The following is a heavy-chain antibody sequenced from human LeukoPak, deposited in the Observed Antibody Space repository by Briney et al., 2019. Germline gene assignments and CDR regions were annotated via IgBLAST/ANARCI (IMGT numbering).Heavy chain of an antibody. Sequence: GGSLRLSCAASGFIFRKFPMHWVRQAPGKGLEWVAVISNDGSHKYYADSVKGRFTISRGNSKNTLSLQMISLRAEDTAVYYCARDIYYDSSGYYGSVYWGQGTLVTVSS. D-gene: IGHD3-22*01. V-gene: IGHV3-30-3*01. CDR1: GFIFRKFP. CDR2: ISNDGSHK. J-gene: IGHJ4*02. CDR3: ARDIYYDSSGYYGSVY.